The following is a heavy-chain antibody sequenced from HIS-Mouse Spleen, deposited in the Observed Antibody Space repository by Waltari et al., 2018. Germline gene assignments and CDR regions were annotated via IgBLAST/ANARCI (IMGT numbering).Heavy chain of an antibody. D-gene: IGHD6-19*01. V-gene: IGHV2-70*15. CDR3: ARIAEGYSSGWYAFDY. CDR2: IDWDDDN. J-gene: IGHJ4*02. Sequence: QVTLRESGPALVKPTQTLTLTCTFSGFSLSTSGMCVSWLRQPPGKALEWLARIDWDDDNYYSTSLKTRLTISKDTSKNQVVLTMTDMDPVDTATYYCARIAEGYSSGWYAFDYWGQGTLVTVSS. CDR1: GFSLSTSGMC.